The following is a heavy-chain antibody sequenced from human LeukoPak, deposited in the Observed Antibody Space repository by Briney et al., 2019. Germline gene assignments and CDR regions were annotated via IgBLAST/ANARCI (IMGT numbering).Heavy chain of an antibody. CDR1: GGTFSSYA. CDR2: IIPIFGTA. CDR3: ARGPTLIWRYYFDY. V-gene: IGHV1-69*05. J-gene: IGHJ4*02. Sequence: GASVKVSCKASGGTFSSYAISWVRQAPGQGLEWMGEIIPIFGTANYAQKFQGRVTITTDESTSTAYMELSSLRSEDTAVYYCARGPTLIWRYYFDYWGQGTLVTVSS. D-gene: IGHD2-21*01.